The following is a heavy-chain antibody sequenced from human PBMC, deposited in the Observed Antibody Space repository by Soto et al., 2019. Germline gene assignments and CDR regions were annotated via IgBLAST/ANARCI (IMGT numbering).Heavy chain of an antibody. CDR1: GFIFGDSA. CDR3: TREAGTAATDDAFDV. J-gene: IGHJ3*01. D-gene: IGHD6-13*01. CDR2: IRAKADSYTT. Sequence: GGSVRLSCAASGFIFGDSAFHWVRQASGKGLEWVGRIRAKADSYTTSYAASVKGRFTISRDDSENTAYLQMNNLKTDDTALYYCTREAGTAATDDAFDVWGPGTMVAVSS. V-gene: IGHV3-73*01.